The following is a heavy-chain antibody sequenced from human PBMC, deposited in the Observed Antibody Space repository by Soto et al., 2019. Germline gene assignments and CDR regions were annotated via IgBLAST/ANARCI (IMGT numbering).Heavy chain of an antibody. CDR3: ARDPGGARTSPYY. D-gene: IGHD1-26*01. J-gene: IGHJ4*02. CDR2: IWYDGSNK. V-gene: IGHV3-33*01. Sequence: PGGSLRLSCAASGFTFSSYGMHWVRQAPGKGLEWVAVIWYDGSNKYYADSVKGRFTISRDNSKNTLYLQMNSLRAEDTAVYYCARDPGGARTSPYYWGQGTLVTVSS. CDR1: GFTFSSYG.